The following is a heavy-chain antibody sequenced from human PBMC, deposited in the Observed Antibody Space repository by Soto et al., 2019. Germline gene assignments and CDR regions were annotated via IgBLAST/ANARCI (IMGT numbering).Heavy chain of an antibody. CDR2: IWYDGSNK. CDR1: GFTFSSYG. J-gene: IGHJ6*02. CDR3: ARDDYGMDV. Sequence: PGGSLRLSCAASGFTFSSYGMHWVRQAPGKGLEWVAVIWYDGSNKYYADSVKGRFTICRDNSKNTLYLQMNSLRAEDTAVYYCARDDYGMDVWGQGTTVTVSS. V-gene: IGHV3-33*01.